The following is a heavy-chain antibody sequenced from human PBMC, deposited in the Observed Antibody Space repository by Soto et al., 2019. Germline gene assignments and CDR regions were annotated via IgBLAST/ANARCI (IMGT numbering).Heavy chain of an antibody. CDR1: GGSISSYY. Sequence: SETLSLTCTVSGGSISSYYWSWIRQPPGKGLEWIGYIYYSGSTNYNPSLKSRVTISVDTSKNQFSLKLSSVTAADTAVYYCARADGCGSYPFDYWGQGTLVTVSS. CDR3: ARADGCGSYPFDY. CDR2: IYYSGST. V-gene: IGHV4-59*01. J-gene: IGHJ4*02. D-gene: IGHD1-26*01.